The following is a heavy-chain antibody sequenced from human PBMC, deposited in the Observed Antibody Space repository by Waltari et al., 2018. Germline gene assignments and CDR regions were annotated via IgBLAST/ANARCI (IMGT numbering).Heavy chain of an antibody. D-gene: IGHD6-13*01. CDR1: GGSISSSSYY. CDR2: IYYSGST. V-gene: IGHV4-39*01. Sequence: QLQLQESGPGLVKPSETLSLTCTVSGGSISSSSYYWGWIRQPPGKGLEWIGSIYYSGSTSYNPSLKSRVTISVDTSKNQFSLKRSSVTAADTAVYYWARLTLLVPGAFDIWGQGTMVTVSS. J-gene: IGHJ3*02. CDR3: ARLTLLVPGAFDI.